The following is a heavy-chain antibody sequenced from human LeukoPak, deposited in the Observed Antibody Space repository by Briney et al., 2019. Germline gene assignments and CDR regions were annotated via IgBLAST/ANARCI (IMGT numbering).Heavy chain of an antibody. V-gene: IGHV5-51*01. CDR2: IFPADSDT. Sequence: GESLKISCKGSGXRFTNFWIGWVRQMPGKGLEWMGIIFPADSDTKYSPSFQGQVTISADKSISTAYLQWSSLKASDTAMYYCARSQGRWLQLFDSWGQGTLVTVSS. D-gene: IGHD5-24*01. CDR1: GXRFTNFW. CDR3: ARSQGRWLQLFDS. J-gene: IGHJ4*02.